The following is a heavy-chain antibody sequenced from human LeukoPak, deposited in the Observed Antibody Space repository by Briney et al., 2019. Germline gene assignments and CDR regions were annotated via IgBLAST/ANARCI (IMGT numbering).Heavy chain of an antibody. CDR1: GGSISSSSYY. D-gene: IGHD3-22*01. V-gene: IGHV4-39*07. CDR3: ARLRDYYDSSGYSFDY. CDR2: IFYSGST. Sequence: ASETLSLTCTVSGGSISSSSYYWGWIRQPPGKGLEWIGSIFYSGSTFYNPSLKSRVTISVDTSKNQFSLKLSSVTAADTAVYYCARLRDYYDSSGYSFDYWGQGTLVTVSS. J-gene: IGHJ4*02.